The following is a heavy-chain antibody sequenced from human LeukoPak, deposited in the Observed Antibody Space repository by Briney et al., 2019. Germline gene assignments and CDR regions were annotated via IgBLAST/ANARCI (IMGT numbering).Heavy chain of an antibody. CDR2: ISGSGSGT. D-gene: IGHD3-16*02. CDR3: AKDRPNYVWGSYRSFDY. J-gene: IGHJ4*02. Sequence: PGGSLRLSCVASGFTFSSYAMSWVRQAPGKGLEWVAVISGSGSGTYYADSVKGRFTISRDNSKNTLYLQMNSLRAEDTAVYYCAKDRPNYVWGSYRSFDYWGQGTLVTVSS. CDR1: GFTFSSYA. V-gene: IGHV3-23*01.